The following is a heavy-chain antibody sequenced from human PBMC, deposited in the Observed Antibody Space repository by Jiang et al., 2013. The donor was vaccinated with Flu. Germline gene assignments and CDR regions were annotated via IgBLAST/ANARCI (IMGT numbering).Heavy chain of an antibody. J-gene: IGHJ6*02. CDR2: IIPIIGIE. Sequence: SGAEVKKPGSSVKVSCKASGGTFSSYTIIWVRQAPGQGLEWMGRIIPIIGIENYAQKFQGRVTITADKSTSTAYMELGSLRSEDTAVYYCARDRGVEMATIYGMDVWGQGTTVTVSS. CDR3: ARDRGVEMATIYGMDV. V-gene: IGHV1-69*04. CDR1: GGTFSSYT. D-gene: IGHD5-24*01.